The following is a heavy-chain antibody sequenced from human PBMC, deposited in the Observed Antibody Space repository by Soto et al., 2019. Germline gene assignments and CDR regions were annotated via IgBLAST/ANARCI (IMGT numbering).Heavy chain of an antibody. D-gene: IGHD1-26*01. Sequence: QMQLVQSGPEVKKPGTSVKVSCKASGFTFTSSAVQWVRQARGQRLEWIGWIVVGSGNTHYAQKFQERVTITRDRATSTAYMELSSLRSEDTAVYYCAAVGSIVGARSSQVELDYWGQGTLVTVSS. CDR1: GFTFTSSA. V-gene: IGHV1-58*01. CDR2: IVVGSGNT. CDR3: AAVGSIVGARSSQVELDY. J-gene: IGHJ4*02.